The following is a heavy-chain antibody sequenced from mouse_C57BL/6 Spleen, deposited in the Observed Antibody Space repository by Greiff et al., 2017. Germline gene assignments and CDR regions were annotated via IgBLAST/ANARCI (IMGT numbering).Heavy chain of an antibody. CDR1: GFTFSSYA. D-gene: IGHD2-4*01. CDR2: ISDGGSYT. V-gene: IGHV5-4*01. CDR3: ARDHDYDGDYYAMDY. Sequence: DVKLVESGGGLVKPGGSLKLSCAASGFTFSSYAMSWVRQTPEKRLEWVATISDGGSYTYYPDNVKGRFTISRDNAKNNLYLQMSHLKSEDTAMYYCARDHDYDGDYYAMDYWGQGTSVTVSS. J-gene: IGHJ4*01.